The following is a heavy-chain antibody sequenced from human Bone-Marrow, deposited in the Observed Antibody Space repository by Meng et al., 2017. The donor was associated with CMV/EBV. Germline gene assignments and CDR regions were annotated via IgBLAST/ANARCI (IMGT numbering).Heavy chain of an antibody. Sequence: GESLKISCAASGFTFSGHWMTWVRQAPGKGLEWVANIKEDGTDKKYLDSVKGRFTISRDNSKNSLYLQMNSLRAEDTALYYCAKAAWGGTDAFDIWGQGTMVTVSS. CDR1: GFTFSGHW. V-gene: IGHV3-7*03. CDR2: IKEDGTDK. D-gene: IGHD3-16*01. J-gene: IGHJ3*02. CDR3: AKAAWGGTDAFDI.